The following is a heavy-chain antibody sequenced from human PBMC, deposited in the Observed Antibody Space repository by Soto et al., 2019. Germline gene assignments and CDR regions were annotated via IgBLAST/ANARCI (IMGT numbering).Heavy chain of an antibody. D-gene: IGHD2-2*01. CDR1: GGSISSGGYS. V-gene: IGHV4-30-2*01. Sequence: SETLSLTCAVSGGSISSGGYSWSWIRQPPGKGLEWIGYIYHSGSTYYNPSLKSRATISVDRSKNQFSLKLSSVTAADTAVYYCARGPRCPSSTSCRWFDPWGQGTLVTVSS. CDR3: ARGPRCPSSTSCRWFDP. J-gene: IGHJ5*02. CDR2: IYHSGST.